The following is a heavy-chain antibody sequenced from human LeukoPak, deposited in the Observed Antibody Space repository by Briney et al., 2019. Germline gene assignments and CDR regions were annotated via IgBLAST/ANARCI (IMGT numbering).Heavy chain of an antibody. CDR3: ARLLGSSGYAGDWYFDL. CDR1: GASVTSYY. V-gene: IGHV4-4*07. Sequence: SETLSLTCTVSGASVTSYYWSWIRQPVGKGLEWFGRIYTNGTVNYNPSLKSRVTMSRETSKNQFSLKLTSVTAADTAVYYCARLLGSSGYAGDWYFDLWGRGILVTVSS. D-gene: IGHD3-22*01. CDR2: IYTNGTV. J-gene: IGHJ2*01.